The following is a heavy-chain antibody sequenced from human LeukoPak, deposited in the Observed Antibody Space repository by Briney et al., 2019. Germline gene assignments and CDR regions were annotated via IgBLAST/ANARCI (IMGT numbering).Heavy chain of an antibody. D-gene: IGHD2-15*01. CDR3: AKDGFCSGGSCYSPRWFDP. CDR2: ISGGGGST. V-gene: IGHV3-23*01. CDR1: GFTFSSYA. J-gene: IGHJ5*02. Sequence: GGSLRLSCAASGFTFSSYAMSWVRQAPGEGLEWVSAISGGGGSTYYAASVKGRFTISRDNSKNTLFLQMNSLRAEDTAVYYCAKDGFCSGGSCYSPRWFDPWGQGTLVTVSS.